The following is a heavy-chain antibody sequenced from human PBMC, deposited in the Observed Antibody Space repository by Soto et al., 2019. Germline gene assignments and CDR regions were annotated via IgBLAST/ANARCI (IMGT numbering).Heavy chain of an antibody. D-gene: IGHD5-12*01. Sequence: SETLSLTCAVSGYAIRSGYYWGWIRQPPGKGLEWIAGIYHSGKTYYNPSLKSRVTMSVDTSKNHFSLKLSSVTAADAAVYYCANEMATIAGYYGMDVWGQGTTVTVSS. CDR3: ANEMATIAGYYGMDV. CDR2: IYHSGKT. V-gene: IGHV4-38-2*01. J-gene: IGHJ6*02. CDR1: GYAIRSGYY.